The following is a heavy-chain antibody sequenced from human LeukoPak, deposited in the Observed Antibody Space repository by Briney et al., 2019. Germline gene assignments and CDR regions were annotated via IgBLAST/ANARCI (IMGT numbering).Heavy chain of an antibody. V-gene: IGHV1-46*03. D-gene: IGHD1-1*01. J-gene: IGHJ4*02. CDR2: INPSGGST. Sequence: APVKVSCKASGYTFTSYYMHWVRPAPRQGLEWMGIINPSGGSTGYAQKFQGRVTMTRDTSTSTVYMELSSLRSEDTAVYYCARDTNDVRSYYFDYWGQGTLVTVSS. CDR1: GYTFTSYY. CDR3: ARDTNDVRSYYFDY.